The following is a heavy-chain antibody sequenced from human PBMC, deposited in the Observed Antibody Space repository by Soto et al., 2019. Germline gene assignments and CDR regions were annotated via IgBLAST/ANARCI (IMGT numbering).Heavy chain of an antibody. V-gene: IGHV3-23*01. J-gene: IGHJ4*02. Sequence: GGSLRLSCAASGFGFSSYAMSWVRQAPGRGLEWGSAITGSGGGATYYADSVKGRFTISRDNSKNTLYLQMDSLGVEDTAIYYCAKDDNSAYYPPFDYWGQGALVTVSS. CDR2: ITGSGGGAT. D-gene: IGHD3-22*01. CDR3: AKDDNSAYYPPFDY. CDR1: GFGFSSYA.